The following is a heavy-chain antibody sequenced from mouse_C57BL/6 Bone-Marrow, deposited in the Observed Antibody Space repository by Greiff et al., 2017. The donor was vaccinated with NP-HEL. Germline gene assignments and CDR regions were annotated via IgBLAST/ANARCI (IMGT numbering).Heavy chain of an antibody. V-gene: IGHV5-6*01. CDR2: ISSGGSYT. CDR1: GFTFSSYG. Sequence: EVHLVESGGDLVKPGGSLKLSCAASGFTFSSYGMSWVRQTPDKRLEWVATISSGGSYTYYPDSVKGRFTISRDNAKNTLYRQMSSLKSEDTAMYYCARPNYGSYWYFDVWGTGTTVTVSS. CDR3: ARPNYGSYWYFDV. J-gene: IGHJ1*03. D-gene: IGHD1-1*01.